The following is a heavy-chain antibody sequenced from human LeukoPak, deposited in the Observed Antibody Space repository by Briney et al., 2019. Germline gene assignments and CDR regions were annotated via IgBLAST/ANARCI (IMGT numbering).Heavy chain of an antibody. J-gene: IGHJ6*02. D-gene: IGHD3-10*01. V-gene: IGHV3-74*01. Sequence: PGGSLRLSCAASGFTFSNYMMHWVRQAPGKGLVWVSRIKSDGITITYADSVKGRFTISRDNAKNTLYLQMNSLRAEDTAVYYCARASYGSESPGPFYYGVDVWGQGTTVTVSS. CDR2: IKSDGITI. CDR1: GFTFSNYM. CDR3: ARASYGSESPGPFYYGVDV.